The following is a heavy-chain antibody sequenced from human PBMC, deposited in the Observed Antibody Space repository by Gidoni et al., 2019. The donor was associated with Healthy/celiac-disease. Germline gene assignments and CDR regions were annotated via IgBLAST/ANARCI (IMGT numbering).Heavy chain of an antibody. D-gene: IGHD5-12*01. V-gene: IGHV3-23*01. CDR2: ISGSGGST. Sequence: EVQLLESGGGLVQPGGSLRLSCAASGFTFSSYAMSWVRQAPGKGLEWVSAISGSGGSTYYADSVKGRFTISRDNSKNTLYLQMNSRRAEDTAVYYCARNSGYDLGPLFDYWGQGTLVTVSS. J-gene: IGHJ4*02. CDR1: GFTFSSYA. CDR3: ARNSGYDLGPLFDY.